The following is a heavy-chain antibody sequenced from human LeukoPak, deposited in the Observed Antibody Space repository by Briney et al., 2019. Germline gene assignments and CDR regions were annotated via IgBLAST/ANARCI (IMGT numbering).Heavy chain of an antibody. CDR2: IKSKTEGGTT. CDR1: GFTFSNAW. D-gene: IGHD3-10*01. V-gene: IGHV3-15*01. J-gene: IGHJ5*02. Sequence: PGGSLRLSCAASGFTFSNAWMSWVRQAPGKGLEWVGRIKSKTEGGTTDYAAPVKGRFTISRDDSKNTLYLQMNSLKTEDTAVYYCTTAQTMVNYLWGQGTLVTVSS. CDR3: TTAQTMVNYL.